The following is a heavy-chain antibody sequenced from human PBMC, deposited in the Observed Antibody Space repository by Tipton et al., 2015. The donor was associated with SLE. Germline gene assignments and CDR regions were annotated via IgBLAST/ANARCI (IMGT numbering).Heavy chain of an antibody. J-gene: IGHJ4*02. Sequence: TLSLICAVYGGSFSGYYWSWIRQPPGKGLEWIGEINHSGSTNYNPSLKSRVTISVDTSKNQFSLKLSSVTAADTAVYYCASMVYASYWGQGTLVTVSS. CDR2: INHSGST. CDR3: ASMVYASY. V-gene: IGHV4-34*01. CDR1: GGSFSGYY. D-gene: IGHD2-8*01.